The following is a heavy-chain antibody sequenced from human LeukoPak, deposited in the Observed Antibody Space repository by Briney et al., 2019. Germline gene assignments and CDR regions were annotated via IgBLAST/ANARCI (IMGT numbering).Heavy chain of an antibody. D-gene: IGHD4-11*01. J-gene: IGHJ3*02. CDR2: TYYRSKWYN. CDR1: GDSVSSNSAA. Sequence: SQTLSLTCAISGDSVSSNSAAWNWIRQSPSRGLEWLGRTYYRSKWYNDYAVSVKSRITINPDTSKNQVSLQLNSVTPEDTAVYYCARGDRLQPRDGALLKGAFDIWGQGTMVTVSS. CDR3: ARGDRLQPRDGALLKGAFDI. V-gene: IGHV6-1*01.